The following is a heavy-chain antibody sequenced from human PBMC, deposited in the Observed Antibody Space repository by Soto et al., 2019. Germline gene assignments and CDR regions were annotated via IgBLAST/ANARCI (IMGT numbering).Heavy chain of an antibody. V-gene: IGHV3-48*02. CDR1: GFTFSSYS. CDR2: ISSSSSTI. Sequence: PGGSLRLSCAASGFTFSSYSMNWVRQAPGKGLEWVSYISSSSSTIYYADSVKGRFTISRDNAKNSLYLQMNSLRDEDTAVYYCASSPGGDSYGPSYNWFDPWGQGTLVTVSS. D-gene: IGHD5-18*01. J-gene: IGHJ5*02. CDR3: ASSPGGDSYGPSYNWFDP.